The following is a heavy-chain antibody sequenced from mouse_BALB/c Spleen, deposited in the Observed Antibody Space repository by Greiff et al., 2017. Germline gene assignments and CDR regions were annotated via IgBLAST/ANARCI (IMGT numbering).Heavy chain of an antibody. V-gene: IGHV14-4*02. CDR3: NGGWFAY. CDR1: GFNIKDYY. Sequence: EVKLMESGAELVRSGASVKLSCTASGFNIKDYYMHWVKQRPEQGLEWIGWIDPENGDTEYAPKFQGKATMTADTSSNTAYLQLSSLTSEDTAVYYCNGGWFAYWGQGTLVTVSA. J-gene: IGHJ3*01. CDR2: IDPENGDT.